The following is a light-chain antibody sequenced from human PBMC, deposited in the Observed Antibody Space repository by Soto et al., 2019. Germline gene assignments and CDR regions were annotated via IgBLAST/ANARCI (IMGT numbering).Light chain of an antibody. V-gene: IGKV1-5*01. CDR3: QQYNSYST. CDR1: QTVERW. CDR2: DVS. Sequence: DIQMTQAPSTLSASVEDRVIITCRASQTVERWMAWYQQKPGKAPKLLISDVSTLERGVPSRFSGSGFATEFTLTFSSLQPDDFATYSCQQYNSYSTFGEGTKVDIK. J-gene: IGKJ1*01.